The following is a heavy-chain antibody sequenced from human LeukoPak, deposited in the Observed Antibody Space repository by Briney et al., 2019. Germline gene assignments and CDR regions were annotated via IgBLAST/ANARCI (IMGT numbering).Heavy chain of an antibody. CDR1: GFTFSTYG. CDR3: AKGFIIGTLTYFDS. D-gene: IGHD1-26*01. J-gene: IGHJ4*02. Sequence: GGSLRPSCAASGFTFSTYGMHWVRQAPGKGLEWVAVISYDGSNEYYADSVKGRFTISRDNSKNTLYLQMNSLRAEDTAVYYCAKGFIIGTLTYFDSWGQGTLVTVSS. V-gene: IGHV3-30*18. CDR2: ISYDGSNE.